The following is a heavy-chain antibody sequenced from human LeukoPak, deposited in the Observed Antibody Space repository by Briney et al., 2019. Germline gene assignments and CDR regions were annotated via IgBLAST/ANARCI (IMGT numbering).Heavy chain of an antibody. CDR2: MNPNSGNT. Sequence: ASVKVSCKASGYTLTGYYMHWVRQAPGQGLEWMGWMNPNSGNTGYAQKFQGRVTMTRNTSISTAYMELSSLRSEDTAVYYCARCPPSGSYACVHWGQGTLVTVSS. J-gene: IGHJ4*02. V-gene: IGHV1-8*02. CDR1: GYTLTGYY. D-gene: IGHD1-26*01. CDR3: ARCPPSGSYACVH.